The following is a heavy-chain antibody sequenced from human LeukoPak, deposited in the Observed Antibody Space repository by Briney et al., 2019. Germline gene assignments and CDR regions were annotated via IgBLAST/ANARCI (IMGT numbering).Heavy chain of an antibody. V-gene: IGHV1-24*01. D-gene: IGHD3-10*01. CDR2: FDPEDGET. Sequence: ASVKVSCKVSGYTLTELSMHWVRQAPGKGLEWMGGFDPEDGETIYAQKFQGRATMTEDTSTDTAYMELSSLRSEDTAVYYCATVRLWFGELLPFDYWGQGTLVTVSS. J-gene: IGHJ4*02. CDR3: ATVRLWFGELLPFDY. CDR1: GYTLTELS.